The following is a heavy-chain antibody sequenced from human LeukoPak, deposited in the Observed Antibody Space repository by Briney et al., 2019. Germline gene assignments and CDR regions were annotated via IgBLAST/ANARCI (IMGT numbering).Heavy chain of an antibody. V-gene: IGHV5-51*01. CDR2: IYPGDSDT. CDR1: GYSFTSYW. Sequence: GESLKISCKGSGYSFTSYWIGWVRQMPGKGLEWMGIIYPGDSDTRYSPSFQGQVTISADKSISTAYLQWSSLKASDTAMYYCARRHSRSSWYKGYNWFDPWGQGTLVTVSS. J-gene: IGHJ5*02. D-gene: IGHD6-13*01. CDR3: ARRHSRSSWYKGYNWFDP.